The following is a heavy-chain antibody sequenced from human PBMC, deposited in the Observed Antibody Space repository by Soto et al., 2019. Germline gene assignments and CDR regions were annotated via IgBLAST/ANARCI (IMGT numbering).Heavy chain of an antibody. J-gene: IGHJ4*02. D-gene: IGHD1-26*01. CDR3: GRVNSGSYYPDYYFDY. CDR1: GGSISSGDYY. V-gene: IGHV4-30-4*01. CDR2: IYYSGST. Sequence: SETLSLTCTVSGGSISSGDYYWSWIRQPPGKGLEWIGYIYYSGSTYYNPSLKSRVTISVDTSKNQFSLKLRFVTAADTAVYYCGRVNSGSYYPDYYFDYWGQGTLVTVSS.